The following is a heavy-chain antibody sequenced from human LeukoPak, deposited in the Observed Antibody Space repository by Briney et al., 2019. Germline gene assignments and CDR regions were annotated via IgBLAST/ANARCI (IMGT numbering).Heavy chain of an antibody. Sequence: SVKVSCKASGGTFRNYAISWVRQAPGQGLEWMGGIIPLFGRAEYAQRFQGRVTITADESTSTAFLELSILRSEDTAVYYCASPKEDSDYYFDYWGQGTLVTVSS. V-gene: IGHV1-69*01. CDR2: IIPLFGRA. CDR1: GGTFRNYA. J-gene: IGHJ4*02. CDR3: ASPKEDSDYYFDY. D-gene: IGHD4-11*01.